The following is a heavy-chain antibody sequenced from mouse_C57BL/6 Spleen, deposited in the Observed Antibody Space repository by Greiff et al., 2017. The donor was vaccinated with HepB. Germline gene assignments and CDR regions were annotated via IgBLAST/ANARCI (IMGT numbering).Heavy chain of an antibody. V-gene: IGHV3-6*01. CDR3: ARVTGNYYSMDY. J-gene: IGHJ4*01. D-gene: IGHD4-1*01. Sequence: EVQLQESGPGLVKPSQSLSLTCSVTGYSITSGYYWYWIRQFPGNKLEWMGYISYDGSTNYNPSLKNRSSITRDTSKNQFFLKLNSVTNEDTATYYWARVTGNYYSMDYWGQGTSVTVSS. CDR1: GYSITSGYY. CDR2: ISYDGST.